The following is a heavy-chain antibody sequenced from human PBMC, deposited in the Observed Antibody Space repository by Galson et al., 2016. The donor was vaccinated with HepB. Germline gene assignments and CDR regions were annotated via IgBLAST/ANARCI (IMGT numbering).Heavy chain of an antibody. CDR1: GFNFNLYS. V-gene: IGHV3-23*01. Sequence: SLRLSCAASGFNFNLYSMTWIRQAPGKGLEWVSAISRSGDRTKYADSVEGRFSISRDNSKDTTYLHMTGLRVEDTAVYFCAKWGPHHDTGGCYYPRGWGQGTLVTVSS. CDR3: AKWGPHHDTGGCYYPRG. J-gene: IGHJ4*02. D-gene: IGHD3-22*01. CDR2: ISRSGDRT.